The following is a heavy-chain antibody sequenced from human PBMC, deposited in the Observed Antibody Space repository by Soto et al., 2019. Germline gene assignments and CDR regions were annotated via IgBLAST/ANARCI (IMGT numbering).Heavy chain of an antibody. V-gene: IGHV3-15*01. J-gene: IGHJ4*02. CDR1: GFTFRNTW. D-gene: IGHD2-2*01. Sequence: GGSLRLSCVASGFTFRNTWMTWVRQAPGKGLEWVGRVKNRADGGAAEYAAHVKGRFTISREDSNNTLYLQMNGLRAEDTAVYYCAKPNLYCTSTSCYDYWGQGTLVTVS. CDR2: VKNRADGGAA. CDR3: AKPNLYCTSTSCYDY.